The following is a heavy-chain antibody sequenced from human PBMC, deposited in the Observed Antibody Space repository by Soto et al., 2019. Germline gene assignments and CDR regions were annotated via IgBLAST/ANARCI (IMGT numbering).Heavy chain of an antibody. CDR3: ASLGQDQLGIYGMDV. V-gene: IGHV1-3*01. CDR1: GYTFTSYA. D-gene: IGHD1-1*01. Sequence: GASVKVSCKASGYTFTSYAMHWVRQAPGQRLEWMGWINAGNGNTKYSQKFQGRVTITRDTSASTAYMELSSLRSEDTAVYYCASLGQDQLGIYGMDVWGQGTTVTVSS. CDR2: INAGNGNT. J-gene: IGHJ6*02.